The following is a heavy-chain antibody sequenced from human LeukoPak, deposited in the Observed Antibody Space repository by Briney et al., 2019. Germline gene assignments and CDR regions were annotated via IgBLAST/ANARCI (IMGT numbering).Heavy chain of an antibody. Sequence: GGSLRLSCAASGFTFSSYWMTWVRQAPGKGLEWVANINQDESEKYYVDSVKGRFTISRDNAKNSLYLQMNSLRAEDTALYYCARGDWGPYYWGQGTLVTVSS. CDR2: INQDESEK. CDR3: ARGDWGPYY. J-gene: IGHJ4*02. CDR1: GFTFSSYW. D-gene: IGHD7-27*01. V-gene: IGHV3-7*01.